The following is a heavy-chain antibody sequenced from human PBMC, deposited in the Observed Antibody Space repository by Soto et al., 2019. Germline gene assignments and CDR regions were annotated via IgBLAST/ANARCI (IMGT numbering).Heavy chain of an antibody. CDR1: GFTFSVSD. V-gene: IGHV3-73*02. CDR2: IRGKNNNYAT. D-gene: IGHD6-19*01. CDR3: TRPEEVRRAVFYGMDV. Sequence: ERQLVQSGGGVVQPGGSLTLSCAAVGFTFSVSDMHWVRQASGKGLEWVGRIRGKNNNYATTYTASMTGRFIIYRDDSDNTAFLQMSSLKTEDTAIYYCTRPEEVRRAVFYGMDVWGQGTTVTVSS. J-gene: IGHJ6*02.